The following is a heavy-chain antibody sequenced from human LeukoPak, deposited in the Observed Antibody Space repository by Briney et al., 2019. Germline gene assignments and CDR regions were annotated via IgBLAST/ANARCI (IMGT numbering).Heavy chain of an antibody. CDR1: GFTFSSYG. V-gene: IGHV3-30*18. Sequence: GGSLRLSCAASGFTFSSYGMHWVRQAPGKGLEWVAVISYDGSNKYYADSVKGRFTTSRDNSKNTLYLQMNSLRAEDTAVYYCAKSGSNDYGDLDYWGQGTLVTVSS. D-gene: IGHD4-17*01. J-gene: IGHJ4*02. CDR2: ISYDGSNK. CDR3: AKSGSNDYGDLDY.